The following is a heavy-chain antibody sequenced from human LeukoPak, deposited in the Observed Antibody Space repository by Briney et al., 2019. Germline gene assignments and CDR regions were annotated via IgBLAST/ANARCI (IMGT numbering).Heavy chain of an antibody. CDR3: ARGEPYSSGWYGY. J-gene: IGHJ4*02. CDR2: IXXXFGXX. Sequence: ASVKVSCTASGGTFSXXAISWVRQAPGQGXXXXXGIXXXFGXXXXXXXXXXXXXXXXXXSTSTXXMXLSSLRSEDTAVYYSARGEPYSSGWYGYWGQGTLVTVSS. V-gene: IGHV1-69*13. CDR1: GGTFSXXA. D-gene: IGHD6-19*01.